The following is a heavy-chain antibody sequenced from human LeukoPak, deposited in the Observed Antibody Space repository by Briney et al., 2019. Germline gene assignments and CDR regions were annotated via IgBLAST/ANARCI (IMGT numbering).Heavy chain of an antibody. CDR2: ISGSGGNT. CDR1: GFTFSSYA. CDR3: AKDRLIAVAGYYFDY. V-gene: IGHV3-23*01. D-gene: IGHD6-19*01. J-gene: IGHJ4*02. Sequence: PGGSLRLSCAASGFTFSSYAMSWVRQAPGKGLEWVSAISGSGGNTYYADSVKGRFTISRDNSKNTLYLQMNSLRAEDTAVYYCAKDRLIAVAGYYFDYWGQGTLVTVSS.